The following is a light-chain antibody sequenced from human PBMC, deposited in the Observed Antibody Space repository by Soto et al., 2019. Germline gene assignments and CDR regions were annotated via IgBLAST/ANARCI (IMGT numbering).Light chain of an antibody. CDR3: SSYTCSSTNVV. J-gene: IGLJ2*01. Sequence: QSALTQPASVSGSPGQSITISCTGTSSDVGGYNYVSWYQQHPGKAPKLMIYDVSNRPSGVSDRFSGSKSGNTASLTISGLQAEDDADYYCSSYTCSSTNVVFGGGTKLTVL. CDR2: DVS. CDR1: SSDVGGYNY. V-gene: IGLV2-14*01.